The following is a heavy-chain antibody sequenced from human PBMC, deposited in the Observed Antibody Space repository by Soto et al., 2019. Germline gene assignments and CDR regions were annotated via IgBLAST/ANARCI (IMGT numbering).Heavy chain of an antibody. J-gene: IGHJ4*02. Sequence: QVQLVQSGAEVKKPGASVKVSCKASGYTFTSYGISWVRQAPGQGLEWMGWISAYNGNTNYAQKLQGRVTMTTDTSTSTAYMELRSLRSDDTAVYYCVRDSEYSGYDSRRVFDYWGQGTLVTVSS. D-gene: IGHD5-12*01. CDR1: GYTFTSYG. CDR2: ISAYNGNT. CDR3: VRDSEYSGYDSRRVFDY. V-gene: IGHV1-18*01.